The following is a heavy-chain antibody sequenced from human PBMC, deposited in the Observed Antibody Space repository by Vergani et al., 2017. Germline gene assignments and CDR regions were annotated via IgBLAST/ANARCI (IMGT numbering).Heavy chain of an antibody. V-gene: IGHV1-18*01. Sequence: QVQLVQSGAEVKKPGASVKVSCKASGYTFTSYGISWVRQAPGQGLEWMGWISAYNGNTNYAQKLQGRVTMTTEPSTSTAYMELRSLRSDDTAVYYCARDSDGEMATIPLDYWGQGTLVTVSS. CDR1: GYTFTSYG. CDR3: ARDSDGEMATIPLDY. D-gene: IGHD5-24*01. J-gene: IGHJ4*02. CDR2: ISAYNGNT.